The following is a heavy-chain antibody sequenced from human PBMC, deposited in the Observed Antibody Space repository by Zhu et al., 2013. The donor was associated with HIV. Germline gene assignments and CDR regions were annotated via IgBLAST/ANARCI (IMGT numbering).Heavy chain of an antibody. Sequence: QVQLVQSGAEVKKPGSAVKVSCKASGGTFNTYAITWVRQAPGQGLEWVGGIIPPFGPANYAQKFQGRVTMTRDTSTSTVYMELSSLRSEDTAVYYCARDNNSGGSSGFILWGQGTLVTVSS. D-gene: IGHD3-22*01. CDR3: ARDNNSGGSSGFIL. CDR2: IIPPFGPA. CDR1: GGTFNTYA. J-gene: IGHJ4*02. V-gene: IGHV1-69*06.